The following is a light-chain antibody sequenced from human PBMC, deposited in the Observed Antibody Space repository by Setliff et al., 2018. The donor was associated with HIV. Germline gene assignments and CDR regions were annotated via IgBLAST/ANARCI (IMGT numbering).Light chain of an antibody. Sequence: DIQMTQSPSSLSASVGDRVTITCRASQSISTYLNWYQQKPGKAPKLLIYGASILQSGVPSRFSGSGSGTDFTLTISSLQPEGIATYSCQQSYSTQPTFGQGTKVDIK. CDR3: QQSYSTQPT. V-gene: IGKV1-39*01. CDR1: QSISTY. CDR2: GAS. J-gene: IGKJ1*01.